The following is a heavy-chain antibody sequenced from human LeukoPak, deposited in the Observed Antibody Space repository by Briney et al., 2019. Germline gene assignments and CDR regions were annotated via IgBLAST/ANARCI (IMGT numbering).Heavy chain of an antibody. J-gene: IGHJ3*02. V-gene: IGHV3-30*02. D-gene: IGHD3-22*01. CDR2: IRYDGSNK. CDR1: GFTFSSYG. Sequence: GGSLRLSCAASGFTFSSYGMHWVRQAPSKGLEWVAFIRYDGSNKYYADSVKGRFTISRDNSKNTLYLQMNSLRAEDTAVYYCAKHYYDSSGYEAHDAFNIWGQGTMVTVSS. CDR3: AKHYYDSSGYEAHDAFNI.